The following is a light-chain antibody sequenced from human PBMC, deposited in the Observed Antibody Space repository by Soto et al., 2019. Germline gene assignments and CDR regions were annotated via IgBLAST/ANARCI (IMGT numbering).Light chain of an antibody. CDR3: QSYDTSLSGWVV. J-gene: IGLJ2*01. CDR1: RSNIGAGYD. CDR2: DNS. Sequence: QSVLTQPASVSGAPGQRVTISCTGGRSNIGAGYDVHWYRQLPGTAPELLIYDNSNRPSGVPARVSGSKSGTSASLAITGLQADDEADYYCQSYDTSLSGWVVFGGGTKLTVL. V-gene: IGLV1-40*01.